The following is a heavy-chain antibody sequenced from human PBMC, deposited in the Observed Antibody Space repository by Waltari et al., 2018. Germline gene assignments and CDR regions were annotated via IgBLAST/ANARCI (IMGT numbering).Heavy chain of an antibody. CDR1: GYTFTTYA. J-gene: IGHJ4*02. Sequence: QVQLVQSGAEVKKPGASVKVSCKASGYTFTTYAIHWVRQAPGQGLEWMGWINTGNGNTKYSQKFQARVTITRDTFASTVYMDLSSLRSEDTAVYFCATTVYLPNLNFDSWGQGTLVTVSS. CDR3: ATTVYLPNLNFDS. CDR2: INTGNGNT. D-gene: IGHD2-2*01. V-gene: IGHV1-3*04.